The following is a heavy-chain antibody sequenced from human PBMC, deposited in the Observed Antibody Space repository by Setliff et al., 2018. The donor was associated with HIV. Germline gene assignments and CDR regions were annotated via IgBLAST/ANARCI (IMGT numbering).Heavy chain of an antibody. D-gene: IGHD6-19*01. CDR3: ARGLAVAGKSYYSYYYMDV. V-gene: IGHV1-8*01. CDR2: MNPNSGNT. Sequence: GASVKVSCKASGYTFTSYDINWVRQATGQGLEWMGWMNPNSGNTGYAQKFQGRVTMTRNTSISTAYMELSSLRSEDTAVYYCARGLAVAGKSYYSYYYMDVRGKGTTVTVSS. J-gene: IGHJ6*03. CDR1: GYTFTSYD.